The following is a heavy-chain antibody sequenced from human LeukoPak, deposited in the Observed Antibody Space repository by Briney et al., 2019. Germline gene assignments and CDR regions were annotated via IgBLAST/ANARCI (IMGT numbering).Heavy chain of an antibody. CDR2: TYYRSTWYN. J-gene: IGHJ5*02. D-gene: IGHD2-15*01. CDR1: GDSVSSNSVT. Sequence: SQTLSLTCAISGDSVSSNSVTWNWIRQSPSRGLEWLGRTYYRSTWYNDYAVSVRGRITVNLDTSKNQFSLHLNSVTPEDTAVYYCVKATVVVVAATQYNWFDPWGQGTLVTVSS. V-gene: IGHV6-1*01. CDR3: VKATVVVVAATQYNWFDP.